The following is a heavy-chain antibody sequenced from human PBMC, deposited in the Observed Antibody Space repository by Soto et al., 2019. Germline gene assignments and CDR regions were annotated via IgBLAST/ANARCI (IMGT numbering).Heavy chain of an antibody. Sequence: QVQLVQSGAEVKKPGASVKVSCKASGYTFTGYYMHWVRQAPEQGLEWMGWINPNSGGTKYAQKFQGRVTMTRDTSISTAYMELSRLTSDDTAVYYCAGWGGCSRTSCSSFDFWGQGTLVTVSS. J-gene: IGHJ4*02. CDR2: INPNSGGT. CDR3: AGWGGCSRTSCSSFDF. V-gene: IGHV1-2*02. D-gene: IGHD2-2*01. CDR1: GYTFTGYY.